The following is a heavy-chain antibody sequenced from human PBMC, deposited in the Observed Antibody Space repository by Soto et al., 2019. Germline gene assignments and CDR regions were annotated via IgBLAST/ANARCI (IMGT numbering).Heavy chain of an antibody. CDR3: ARVTDYYDSSGYFLGAFDI. D-gene: IGHD3-22*01. J-gene: IGHJ3*02. V-gene: IGHV1-2*02. CDR2: INPNSGGT. CDR1: GYTFTGYY. Sequence: ASVKVSCKASGYTFTGYYMHWVRQAPGQGLEWMGWINPNSGGTNYAQKFQGRVTMTRDTSISTAYMELSRLRSDDTAVYYCARVTDYYDSSGYFLGAFDIWGQGTRVTVSS.